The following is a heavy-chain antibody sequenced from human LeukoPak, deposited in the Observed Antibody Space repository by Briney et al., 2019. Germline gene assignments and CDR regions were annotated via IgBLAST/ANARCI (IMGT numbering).Heavy chain of an antibody. J-gene: IGHJ4*02. CDR2: ISGSGSRT. Sequence: GGSLRLSCAGSGFTFSNYAMSWVRQAPGKGLEWVSGISGSGSRTYYADSVRGRFTISRDNSKNTLYLQMNSLRAEDTAVYYCAKAVVTVTPRGFDYWGQGTLVTVSS. D-gene: IGHD4-17*01. CDR1: GFTFSNYA. V-gene: IGHV3-23*01. CDR3: AKAVVTVTPRGFDY.